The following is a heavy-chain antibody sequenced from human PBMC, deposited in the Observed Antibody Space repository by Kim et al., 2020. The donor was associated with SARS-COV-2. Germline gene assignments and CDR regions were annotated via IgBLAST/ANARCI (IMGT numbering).Heavy chain of an antibody. CDR2: ISYDGSNK. J-gene: IGHJ6*02. CDR1: GFTFSSYG. V-gene: IGHV3-30*18. CDR3: AKDGARGIAVADYYYYGMDV. D-gene: IGHD6-19*01. Sequence: GGSLRLSCAASGFTFSSYGMHWVRQAPGKGLEWVAVISYDGSNKYYADSVKGRFTISRDNSKNTLYLQMNSLRAEDTAVYYCAKDGARGIAVADYYYYGMDVWGQGTTVTVSS.